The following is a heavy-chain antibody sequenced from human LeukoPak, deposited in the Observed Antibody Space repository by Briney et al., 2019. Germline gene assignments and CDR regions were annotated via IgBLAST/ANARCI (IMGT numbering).Heavy chain of an antibody. J-gene: IGHJ3*02. CDR3: ERIHPGLHYDSSGRGDAFDI. CDR1: GGSISSSSYY. D-gene: IGHD3-22*01. Sequence: SETLSLTCSVSGGSISSSSYYWGWIRQPPGKGLEWIGRIYYSGSTYYNPSLKSRVTISVDTSKNQFSLKLSSVTAADTAVYYCERIHPGLHYDSSGRGDAFDIWGQGTMVTVSS. V-gene: IGHV4-39*01. CDR2: IYYSGST.